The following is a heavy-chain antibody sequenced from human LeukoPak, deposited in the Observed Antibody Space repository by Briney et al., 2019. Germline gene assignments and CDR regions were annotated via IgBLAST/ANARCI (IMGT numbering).Heavy chain of an antibody. CDR2: INSDGSST. J-gene: IGHJ3*02. CDR1: GFTFSSYW. V-gene: IGHV3-74*01. CDR3: ARVKRGYCSSTSCYVYDAFDI. Sequence: GGSLRLSCAASGFTFSSYWMHWVRQAPGKGLVWVSRINSDGSSTSNADSVKGRFTISRDNAKNTLYLQMNSLRAEDTAVYYCARVKRGYCSSTSCYVYDAFDIWGQGTMVTVSS. D-gene: IGHD2-2*01.